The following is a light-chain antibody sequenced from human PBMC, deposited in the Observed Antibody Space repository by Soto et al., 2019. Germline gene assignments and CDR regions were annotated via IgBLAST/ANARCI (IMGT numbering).Light chain of an antibody. CDR2: DAS. J-gene: IGKJ1*01. V-gene: IGKV1-5*01. Sequence: IPMTPSPSTLSASLGARVTITCRASQSIGSWLAWYQQKPGKPPKLMISDASSLDNGVPSRFSGSGSGTDFTLTISSLQDDDFATYYCQQYNSYSWTFGQGTKVDIK. CDR3: QQYNSYSWT. CDR1: QSIGSW.